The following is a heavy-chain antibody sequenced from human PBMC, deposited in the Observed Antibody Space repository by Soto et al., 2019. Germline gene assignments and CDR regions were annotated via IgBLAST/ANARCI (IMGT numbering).Heavy chain of an antibody. V-gene: IGHV5-10-1*01. CDR3: ARLIRKATPTKYYYYGMDV. CDR2: IDPSDSYT. D-gene: IGHD1-26*01. J-gene: IGHJ6*02. CDR1: GYSFTSYW. Sequence: GESLKISCKGSGYSFTSYWISWVRQMPGKGLEWMGRIDPSDSYTNYSPSFQGHVTISADKSISTAYLQWSSLKASDTAMYYCARLIRKATPTKYYYYGMDVWGQGTTVTVSS.